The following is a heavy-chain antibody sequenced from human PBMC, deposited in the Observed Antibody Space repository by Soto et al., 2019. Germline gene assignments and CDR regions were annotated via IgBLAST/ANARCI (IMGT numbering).Heavy chain of an antibody. Sequence: SETLSLTCTVSGGSISSSSYYWGWIRQPPGKGLEWIGSVYYSGSTYNNPSLKSRVTISVDTSKNQFSLKLSSVTAADTAVYYCAKERWLQMIDYWGQGTLVTVSS. D-gene: IGHD5-12*01. CDR2: VYYSGST. CDR3: AKERWLQMIDY. J-gene: IGHJ4*02. V-gene: IGHV4-39*02. CDR1: GGSISSSSYY.